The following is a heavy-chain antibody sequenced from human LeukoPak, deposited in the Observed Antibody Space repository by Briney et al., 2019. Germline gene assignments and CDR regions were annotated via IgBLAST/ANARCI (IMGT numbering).Heavy chain of an antibody. Sequence: SSETLSLTCTVSGGSISSYYWSWIRQPAGKGLEWIGRMYSGGSTNYSPSLKSRVTMSVDTSKNQFSLKLTSVTAADTAVYYCARYYYGTSGYYHDYWGQGTLVTVSS. D-gene: IGHD3-22*01. V-gene: IGHV4-4*07. J-gene: IGHJ4*02. CDR2: MYSGGST. CDR3: ARYYYGTSGYYHDY. CDR1: GGSISSYY.